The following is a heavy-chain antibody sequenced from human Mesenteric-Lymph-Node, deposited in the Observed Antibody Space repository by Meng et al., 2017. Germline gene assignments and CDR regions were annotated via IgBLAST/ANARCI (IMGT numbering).Heavy chain of an antibody. D-gene: IGHD5-24*01. J-gene: IGHJ4*02. CDR3: ARDQEMASIGH. Sequence: ASVQVSCEASGYTFTDYFIHWVRLAPGPRLEWIGRINTYSGGTDYAQKFKGRVTMTRATYINTASMDVNSLTSDDTAVYYCARDQEMASIGHWGQGTQVTVSS. CDR1: GYTFTDYF. V-gene: IGHV1-2*06. CDR2: INTYSGGT.